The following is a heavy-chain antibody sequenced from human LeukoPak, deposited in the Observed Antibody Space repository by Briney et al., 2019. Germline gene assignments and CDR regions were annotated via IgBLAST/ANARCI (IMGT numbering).Heavy chain of an antibody. CDR3: ARWDYYDSSGYCY. Sequence: ASVKVSCKVSGYTFTDYYMHRVPQAPGKELEWIALVDPEDGETIYAEKFQGRVTITADTSTVTAYMELSSLRSEDTAVYYCARWDYYDSSGYCYWGQGTLVTVSS. CDR1: GYTFTDYY. CDR2: VDPEDGET. V-gene: IGHV1-69-2*01. D-gene: IGHD3-22*01. J-gene: IGHJ4*02.